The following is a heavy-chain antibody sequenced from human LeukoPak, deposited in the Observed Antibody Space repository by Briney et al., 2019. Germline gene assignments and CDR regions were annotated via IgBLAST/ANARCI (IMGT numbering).Heavy chain of an antibody. CDR1: GFTVSSNY. V-gene: IGHV3-66*01. CDR2: IYSGGST. D-gene: IGHD2-15*01. Sequence: PGGSLRLSCAASGFTVSSNYMSWVRPAPGKGLAWVSVIYSGGSTYYADSVKGRFTISRDNSKNTLYLQMNSLRAEDTAVYYCARVYCGGGSCYFDYWGQGTLVTVSS. J-gene: IGHJ4*02. CDR3: ARVYCGGGSCYFDY.